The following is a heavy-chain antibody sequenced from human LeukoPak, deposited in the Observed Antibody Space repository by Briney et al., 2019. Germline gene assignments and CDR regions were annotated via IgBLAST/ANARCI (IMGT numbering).Heavy chain of an antibody. CDR3: ASGGGYYYYYYMDV. Sequence: GSLRLSCAASGFSFSSKWMHWVRQAPGKGLMWVSRINRDGSTTRYADSVKGRFTISRDNAQNTLYLQMSSLRGEDTGVYYCASGGGYYYYYYMDVWGEGTTVTVSS. CDR1: GFSFSSKW. V-gene: IGHV3-74*01. J-gene: IGHJ6*03. CDR2: INRDGSTT.